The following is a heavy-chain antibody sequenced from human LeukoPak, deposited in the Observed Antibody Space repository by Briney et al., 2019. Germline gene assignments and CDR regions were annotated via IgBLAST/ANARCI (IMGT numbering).Heavy chain of an antibody. CDR2: INPNSGGT. D-gene: IGHD2-21*01. CDR3: ARADRLHGGPYLIGP. J-gene: IGHJ5*02. V-gene: IGHV1-2*02. Sequence: ASVKVSSKTFGYSLTAYYMHWVRKAPGQGLEWMGWINPNSGGTSSAQKFQGRVTMTRDTSITTVYMEVSWLTSDDTAIYYCARADRLHGGPYLIGPWGQGTLVTVSS. CDR1: GYSLTAYY.